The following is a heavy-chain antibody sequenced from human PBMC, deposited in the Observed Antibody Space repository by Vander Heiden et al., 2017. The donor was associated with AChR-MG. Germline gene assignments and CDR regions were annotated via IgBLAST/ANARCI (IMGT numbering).Heavy chain of an antibody. V-gene: IGHV3-23*01. CDR3: GIAVAGPQEDVGYYFDY. CDR1: GFTFSRSA. CDR2: ISGSGGST. D-gene: IGHD6-19*01. Sequence: EVQLLESGGGLVQPGGSLSLSCAASGFTFSRSARSWVRQAPGKGLEWVSAISGSGGSTYYADSVKGRFTISRDNSKNTLYLQMNSLRAEDTAVYYCGIAVAGPQEDVGYYFDYWGQGTLVTVFS. J-gene: IGHJ4*02.